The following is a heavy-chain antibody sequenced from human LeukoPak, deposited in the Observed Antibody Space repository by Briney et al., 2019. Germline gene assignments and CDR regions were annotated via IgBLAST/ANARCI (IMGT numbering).Heavy chain of an antibody. Sequence: SQTLSLTCTVSGGSISSGSYYWNWIRQPAGKGLEWIGRIYTSGSTNYNPSLKSRVTISVDTSKNQFSLKLSSVTAADTAVYYCARGGWRSSGWYVATQSGKLDYWGQGTLVTVSS. V-gene: IGHV4-61*02. CDR3: ARGGWRSSGWYVATQSGKLDY. J-gene: IGHJ4*02. D-gene: IGHD6-19*01. CDR1: GGSISSGSYY. CDR2: IYTSGST.